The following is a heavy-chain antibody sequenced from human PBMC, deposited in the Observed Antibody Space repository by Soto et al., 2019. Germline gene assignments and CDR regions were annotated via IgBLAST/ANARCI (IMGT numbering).Heavy chain of an antibody. CDR1: GNTFSNFG. CDR3: ARVIPGAEAWFDP. J-gene: IGHJ5*02. D-gene: IGHD2-2*01. CDR2: ISAYTDDP. V-gene: IGHV1-18*01. Sequence: GASVKVSCKASGNTFSNFGVTWVRQAPEQGLEWMGWISAYTDDPNYAQKFQGRVTMTIDTSTSTAYLDLRSLTSDDTAVYYCARVIPGAEAWFDPWGQGTLVTVSS.